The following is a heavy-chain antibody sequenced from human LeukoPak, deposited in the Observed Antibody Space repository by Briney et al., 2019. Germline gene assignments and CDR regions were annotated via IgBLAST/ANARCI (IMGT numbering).Heavy chain of an antibody. CDR3: ARSEVAVAATMDY. J-gene: IGHJ4*02. Sequence: ASVKVSCKASGGTFSSYAISWVRQAPGQGLEWMGGIIPIFGTANYAQKFQGRVTITTDESTSTAYMELSSLRSEDTAVYYCARSEVAVAATMDYWGQGTLVTVSS. D-gene: IGHD2-15*01. V-gene: IGHV1-69*05. CDR2: IIPIFGTA. CDR1: GGTFSSYA.